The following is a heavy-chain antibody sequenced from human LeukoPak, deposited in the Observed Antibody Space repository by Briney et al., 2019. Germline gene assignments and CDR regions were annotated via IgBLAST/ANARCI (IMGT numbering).Heavy chain of an antibody. V-gene: IGHV3-7*01. CDR2: IKQDGGEK. CDR1: GFTFSSYW. CDR3: VTSAYSTGRGY. D-gene: IGHD4-11*01. Sequence: PGGSLRLSCAASGFTFSSYWMNWVRQAPGKGLEWVANIKQDGGEKYYVDSVKGRFTISRDNAKNSLFLQMNSLRADDTAVYYCVTSAYSTGRGYWGRGTLVTVSS. J-gene: IGHJ4*02.